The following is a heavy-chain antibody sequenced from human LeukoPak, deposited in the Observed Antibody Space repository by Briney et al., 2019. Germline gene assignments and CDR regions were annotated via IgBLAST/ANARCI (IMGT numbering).Heavy chain of an antibody. D-gene: IGHD3-10*01. CDR3: AKYSSAGNYYRFDY. CDR2: ISGSGGST. CDR1: GFTFRSYA. V-gene: IGHV3-23*01. J-gene: IGHJ4*02. Sequence: GGSLRLSCATSGFTFRSYAMSWVRQAPGKGLEWVTAISGSGGSTYYADSVKGRFTISRDNSKNTLYLQMDSLRAEDTALYYCAKYSSAGNYYRFDYWGQGTLVTVSS.